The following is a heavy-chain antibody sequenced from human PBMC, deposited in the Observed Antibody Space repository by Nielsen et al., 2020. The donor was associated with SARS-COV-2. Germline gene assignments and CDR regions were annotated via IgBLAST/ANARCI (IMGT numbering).Heavy chain of an antibody. Sequence: VRQMPGKGLEWVAVILYDGSNKYYADSVKGRFTISRDNSKNTLYLQMNSLRAEDTAVYYCAKEFYYGSESTKFFDYWGQGTLVTVSS. J-gene: IGHJ4*02. V-gene: IGHV3-30*18. D-gene: IGHD3-10*01. CDR3: AKEFYYGSESTKFFDY. CDR2: ILYDGSNK.